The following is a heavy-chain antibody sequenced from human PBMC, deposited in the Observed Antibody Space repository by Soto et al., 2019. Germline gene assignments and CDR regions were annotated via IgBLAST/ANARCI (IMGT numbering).Heavy chain of an antibody. J-gene: IGHJ4*02. CDR3: ARDPYYYDSSGYYYRNDY. V-gene: IGHV1-18*01. D-gene: IGHD3-22*01. CDR2: ISAYNGNT. CDR1: GYTFTSYG. Sequence: ASVKVSCKASGYTFTSYGISWVRQAPGQGLELMGWISAYNGNTNYAQKLQGRVTMTTDTSTSTAYMELRSLRSDDTAVYYCARDPYYYDSSGYYYRNDYWGQGTLVTVSS.